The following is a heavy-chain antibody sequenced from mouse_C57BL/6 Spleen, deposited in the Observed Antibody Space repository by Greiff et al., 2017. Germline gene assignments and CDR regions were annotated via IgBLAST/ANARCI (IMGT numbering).Heavy chain of an antibody. D-gene: IGHD1-1*01. Sequence: QVQLQQPGAELVRPGSSVKLSCKASGYTFTSYWMDWVKQRPGQGLEWIGNIYPSDSETHYNQKFKDKATLTVDKSSSTAYMQLSSLTSEDSAVYYCARIGSSYPWFAYWGQGTLVTVSA. J-gene: IGHJ3*01. CDR3: ARIGSSYPWFAY. CDR2: IYPSDSET. CDR1: GYTFTSYW. V-gene: IGHV1-61*01.